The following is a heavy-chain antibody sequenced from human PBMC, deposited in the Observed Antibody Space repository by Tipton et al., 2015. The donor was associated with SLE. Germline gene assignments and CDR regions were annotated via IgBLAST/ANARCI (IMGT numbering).Heavy chain of an antibody. V-gene: IGHV4-39*01. Sequence: TLSLTCTVSGGSISSSSYYWGWIRQPPGKGLEWIGSIYYSGSTYYNPSLKSRVTISVDTSKNQFSLKLSSVTAADTAVYYCARTGFYYVPYFQHWGQGTLVTVSS. D-gene: IGHD3-10*02. J-gene: IGHJ1*01. CDR1: GGSISSSSYY. CDR3: ARTGFYYVPYFQH. CDR2: IYYSGST.